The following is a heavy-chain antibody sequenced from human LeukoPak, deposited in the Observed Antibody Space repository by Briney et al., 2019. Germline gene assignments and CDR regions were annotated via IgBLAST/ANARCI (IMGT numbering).Heavy chain of an antibody. J-gene: IGHJ4*02. D-gene: IGHD3-10*01. CDR1: GFTFSSYA. Sequence: QSGGSLRLSCAASGFTFSSYAMSWVRQAPGKGLEWVSAISGSGGSTYYADSVKGRFTISRDNSKNTLYLQMNSLRAEDTAVYYCAKGWYSYGWFGELFSYFDYWGQGTLVTVSS. CDR3: AKGWYSYGWFGELFSYFDY. CDR2: ISGSGGST. V-gene: IGHV3-23*01.